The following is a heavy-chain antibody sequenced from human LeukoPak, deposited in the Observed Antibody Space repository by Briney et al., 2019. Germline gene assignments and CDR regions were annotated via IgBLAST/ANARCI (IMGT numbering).Heavy chain of an antibody. D-gene: IGHD6-13*01. V-gene: IGHV1-18*01. J-gene: IGHJ4*02. Sequence: ASVKVSCKASGYTSTSYGISWVRQAPGQGLEWMGWISAYNGNTNYAQKLQGRVTMTTDTSTSTAYMELRSLRSDDTAVYYCAREPPRRQYSSSWYLRYWGQGTLVTVSS. CDR1: GYTSTSYG. CDR3: AREPPRRQYSSSWYLRY. CDR2: ISAYNGNT.